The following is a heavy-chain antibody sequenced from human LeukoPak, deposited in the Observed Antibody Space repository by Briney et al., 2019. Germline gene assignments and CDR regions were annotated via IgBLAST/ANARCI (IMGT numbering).Heavy chain of an antibody. V-gene: IGHV3-9*01. CDR2: ISWNSGSI. J-gene: IGHJ4*02. D-gene: IGHD1-1*01. CDR3: AKDAHQGGLKRSPPPIFDY. Sequence: TGGSLRLSCAVSGFTFDDYAMHWVRQAPGKGLEWVSGISWNSGSIGYADSVKGRFTISRDNSKNTLYLQMNSLRAEDTAVYYCAKDAHQGGLKRSPPPIFDYWGQGTLVTVSS. CDR1: GFTFDDYA.